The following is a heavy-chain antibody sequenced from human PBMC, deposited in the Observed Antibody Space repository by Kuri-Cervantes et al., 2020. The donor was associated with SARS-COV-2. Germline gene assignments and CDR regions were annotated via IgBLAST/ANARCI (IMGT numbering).Heavy chain of an antibody. V-gene: IGHV3-30*02. CDR2: IRYDGSNK. CDR1: GFTFSSYG. J-gene: IGHJ4*02. CDR3: ARDRGYCSSTSCFFDY. Sequence: LSLTCAASGFTFSSYGMHWVRQAPGKGLEWVAFIRYDGSNKYYADSVKGRFTISRDNSKNTLYLQMNSLRAEDTAVYYCARDRGYCSSTSCFFDYWGQGTLVTVSS. D-gene: IGHD2-2*01.